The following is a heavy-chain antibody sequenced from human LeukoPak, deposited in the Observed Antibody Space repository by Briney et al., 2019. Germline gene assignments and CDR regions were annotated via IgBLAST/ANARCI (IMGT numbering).Heavy chain of an antibody. Sequence: SETLSLTCTVSGGSISSYYWSWIRQPPGKGLEWIGYIYYSGSTNYNPSLKSRVTISVDTSKNQFSLKLSSVTAADTAVYYCARMYATTLNWFDPWGQGTLVTVSS. D-gene: IGHD2-8*01. CDR2: IYYSGST. V-gene: IGHV4-59*08. J-gene: IGHJ5*02. CDR1: GGSISSYY. CDR3: ARMYATTLNWFDP.